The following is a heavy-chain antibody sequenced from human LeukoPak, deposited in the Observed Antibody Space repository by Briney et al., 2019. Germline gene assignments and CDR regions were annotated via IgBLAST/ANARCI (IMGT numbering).Heavy chain of an antibody. CDR3: ARDGSGWSVY. V-gene: IGHV3-7*01. D-gene: IGHD6-19*01. J-gene: IGHJ4*02. CDR1: GFTFSGYW. Sequence: GGSLRLSCAASGFTFSGYWMSWLRQAPGKGLEWVANIKQDGTEKYYVDSVKGRFIISRVNAKNSLYLQMNSLRAEDTAVYYCARDGSGWSVYWGQGTLVTVSS. CDR2: IKQDGTEK.